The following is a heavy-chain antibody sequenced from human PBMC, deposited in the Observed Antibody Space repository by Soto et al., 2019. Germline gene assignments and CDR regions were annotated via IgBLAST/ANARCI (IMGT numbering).Heavy chain of an antibody. CDR3: ARAGIAVPGSGEYAMDV. V-gene: IGHV1-2*02. CDR2: INPRSGVT. J-gene: IGHJ6*02. CDR1: GYTFTAHY. Sequence: QVQLVQSGAEVKKPGASVKVSCKTSGYTFTAHYMHWVRQAPGQGLEWVGWINPRSGVTQTAQKFKGRVALTRDTSINTAYMELSSLRSDDTAVYHCARAGIAVPGSGEYAMDVWGQGTTVTVSS. D-gene: IGHD6-19*01.